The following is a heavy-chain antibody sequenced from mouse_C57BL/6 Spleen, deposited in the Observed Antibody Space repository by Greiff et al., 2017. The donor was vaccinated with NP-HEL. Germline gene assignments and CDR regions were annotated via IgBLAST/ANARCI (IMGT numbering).Heavy chain of an antibody. V-gene: IGHV5-16*01. Sequence: DVKLVESEGGLVQPGSSMKLSCTASGFTFSDYYMAWVRQVPEKGLEWVANINYDGSSTYYLDSLKSRFIISRDNAKNILYLQMSSLKSEDTATYYCAREALITTVVATDYAMDYWGQGTSVTVSS. CDR2: INYDGSST. J-gene: IGHJ4*01. D-gene: IGHD1-1*01. CDR1: GFTFSDYY. CDR3: AREALITTVVATDYAMDY.